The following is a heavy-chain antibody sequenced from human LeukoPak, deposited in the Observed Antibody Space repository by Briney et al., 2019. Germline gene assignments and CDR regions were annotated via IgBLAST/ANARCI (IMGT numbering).Heavy chain of an antibody. CDR2: ISAYNGNT. CDR3: ARDQAATNTQVGFCLD. CDR1: GYTFPSYG. D-gene: IGHD3-9*01. J-gene: IGHJ4*02. Sequence: ASVTVSCKDAGYTFPSYGISWVPQAPGQGLEWMGWISAYNGNTNFAQKLQGRVTMTTDTSTSTAYMDLGSLRTDDTAVYYCARDQAATNTQVGFCLDWGEGTLVTVSS. V-gene: IGHV1-18*01.